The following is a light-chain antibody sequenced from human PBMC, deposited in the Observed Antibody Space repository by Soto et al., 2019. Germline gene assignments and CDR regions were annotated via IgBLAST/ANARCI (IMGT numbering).Light chain of an antibody. V-gene: IGKV1-27*01. CDR1: QELTNY. CDR2: AAS. CDR3: QKYNSAPNT. J-gene: IGKJ1*01. Sequence: DIPITQSPFSLSASVGDRVTINCRASQELTNYLAWYQQKPGKVPKLLIYAASTLQSGVPSRFSGSGSGTDFTLTISSLQPEDVATYYCQKYNSAPNTFGQGTKVEIK.